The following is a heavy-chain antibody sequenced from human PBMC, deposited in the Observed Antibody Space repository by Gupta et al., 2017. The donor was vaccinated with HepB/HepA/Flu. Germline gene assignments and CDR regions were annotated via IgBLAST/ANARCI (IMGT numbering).Heavy chain of an antibody. J-gene: IGHJ4*02. CDR1: GGSISSSSYY. CDR3: ARLGSDILTGYHYFDY. Sequence: QLQLQESGPGLVKPSETLSLTCTVSGGSISSSSYYWGWIRQPPGKGLEWIGSIYYSGSTYYNPSLKSRVTISVDTSKNQFSLKLSSVTAADTAVYHCARLGSDILTGYHYFDYWGQGTLVTVSS. D-gene: IGHD3-9*01. CDR2: IYYSGST. V-gene: IGHV4-39*01.